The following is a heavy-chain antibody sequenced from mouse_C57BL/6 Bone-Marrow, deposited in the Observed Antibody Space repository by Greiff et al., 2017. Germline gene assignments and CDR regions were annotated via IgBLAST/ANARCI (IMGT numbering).Heavy chain of an antibody. CDR2: LNPSSGYT. V-gene: IGHV1-4*01. Sequence: VQLQESGAELARPGASVKMSCKASGYTFTSYTMHWVKQRPGQGLEWIGYLNPSSGYTKYNQKFKDKATLTADKSSSTAYMQLSSLTSEDSAVYYCAGRDYYGSSPFAYWGQGTLVTVSA. D-gene: IGHD1-1*01. CDR3: AGRDYYGSSPFAY. J-gene: IGHJ3*01. CDR1: GYTFTSYT.